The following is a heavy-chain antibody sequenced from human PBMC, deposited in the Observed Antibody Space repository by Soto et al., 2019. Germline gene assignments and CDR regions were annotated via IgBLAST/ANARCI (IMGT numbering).Heavy chain of an antibody. J-gene: IGHJ4*02. CDR3: ARRYGYSSDY. CDR1: GGSISSYY. D-gene: IGHD5-18*01. Sequence: SETLSLTCTVSGGSISSYYWSWIRQPPGKGLEWIGYIYYSGTTNYNPSLKSRVTISVDTSKNQLSPKLSSVTAADTAVYYCARRYGYSSDYWGQGTLVTVSS. V-gene: IGHV4-59*08. CDR2: IYYSGTT.